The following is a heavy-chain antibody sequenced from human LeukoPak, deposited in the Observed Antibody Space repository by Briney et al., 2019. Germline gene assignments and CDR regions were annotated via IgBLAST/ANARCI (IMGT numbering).Heavy chain of an antibody. CDR2: ISLSGSTI. CDR1: GFNFSDFY. V-gene: IGHV3-11*01. J-gene: IGHJ4*02. CDR3: AREASCSSTTCYFDY. D-gene: IGHD2-2*01. Sequence: PGGSLRLSCAASGFNFSDFYMNWIRQAPGKGLEWLSSISLSGSTITSAASVKGRVTVSRDNAKSSVFLQMHSLRADDTAVYYCAREASCSSTTCYFDYWGQGTLVTVSS.